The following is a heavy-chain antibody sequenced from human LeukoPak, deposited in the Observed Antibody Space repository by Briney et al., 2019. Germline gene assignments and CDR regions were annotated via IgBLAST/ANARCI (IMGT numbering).Heavy chain of an antibody. CDR3: TTDHYYDSSGYYYGDAFDI. Sequence: GESLKVSCKASGYTFTSYYMHWVRQAPGQGLEWMGIINPSGGSTSYAQKFQGRVTMTRDTSTSTVYMELNSLKTEDTAVYYCTTDHYYDSSGYYYGDAFDIWGQGTMVTVSS. CDR2: INPSGGST. V-gene: IGHV1-46*01. CDR1: GYTFTSYY. D-gene: IGHD3-22*01. J-gene: IGHJ3*02.